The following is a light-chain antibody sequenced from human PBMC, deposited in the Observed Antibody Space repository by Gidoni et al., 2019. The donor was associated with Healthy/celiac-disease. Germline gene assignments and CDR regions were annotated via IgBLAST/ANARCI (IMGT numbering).Light chain of an antibody. J-gene: IGKJ3*01. V-gene: IGKV1-39*01. Sequence: DIQMTQSPSSLSASVGDRVTITCRASQSISSYLNWYQQKPGKAPTLLLYAASSLQSGVPSRFSGSGSGTDFTLTISSLQPADFATYYWQQSYSTPFTFGPGTKVDIK. CDR3: QQSYSTPFT. CDR2: AAS. CDR1: QSISSY.